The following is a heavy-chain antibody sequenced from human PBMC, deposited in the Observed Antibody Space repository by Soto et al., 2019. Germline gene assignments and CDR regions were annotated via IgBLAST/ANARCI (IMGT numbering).Heavy chain of an antibody. V-gene: IGHV2-5*02. CDR1: GFSLSTSGVG. CDR2: IYWDDDK. Sequence: GSGPTLVNPTQTLTLTCTFSGFSLSTSGVGVGWIRQPPGKALEWLALIYWDDDKRYSPSLKSRLTITKDTSKNQVVLTMTNMDPVDTATYYCAHRRGPGYSGYDKKRYFDYWGQGTLVTVSS. D-gene: IGHD5-12*01. CDR3: AHRRGPGYSGYDKKRYFDY. J-gene: IGHJ4*02.